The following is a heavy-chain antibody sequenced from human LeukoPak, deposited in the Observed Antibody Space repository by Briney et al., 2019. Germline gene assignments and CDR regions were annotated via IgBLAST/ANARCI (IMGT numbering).Heavy chain of an antibody. J-gene: IGHJ6*03. Sequence: GGSLRLSCTASGFTFGDYAISWVRQAPGKGLEWVGFIRSKAYGGIIEYAASVKGRFSISKDDSRDIVYLQMNSLKPEDTAVYYCSREYGSGTFTYNYYYYMDVWGTGTTVSISS. CDR3: SREYGSGTFTYNYYYYMDV. CDR2: IRSKAYGGII. V-gene: IGHV3-49*04. D-gene: IGHD3-10*01. CDR1: GFTFGDYA.